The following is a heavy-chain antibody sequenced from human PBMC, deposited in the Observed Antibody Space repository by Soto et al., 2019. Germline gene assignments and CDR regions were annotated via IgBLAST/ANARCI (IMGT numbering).Heavy chain of an antibody. Sequence: QVQLVQSGAEVKKPGASVKVSCKASGYTFTSYGISWVRQAPGQGLAWMGWISAYNGNTNYAQKLQGRVTMTTDTSTSTAYMELRSLRSDDTAVYYRARDPRIVEAKNNWFDPWGQGTQVTVSS. J-gene: IGHJ5*02. CDR1: GYTFTSYG. D-gene: IGHD1-26*01. CDR3: ARDPRIVEAKNNWFDP. CDR2: ISAYNGNT. V-gene: IGHV1-18*04.